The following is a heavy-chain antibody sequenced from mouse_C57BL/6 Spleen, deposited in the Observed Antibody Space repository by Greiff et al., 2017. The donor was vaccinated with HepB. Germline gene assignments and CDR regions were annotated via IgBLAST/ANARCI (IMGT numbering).Heavy chain of an antibody. V-gene: IGHV1-64*01. Sequence: QVQLQQPGAELVKPGASVKLSCKASGYTFTSYWMHWVKQRPGQGLEWIGMIHPNSGSTNYNEKFKSKATLTVDKSSSTAYMQLSSLTSEDSAVYYCARSDYDWLHYAMDYWGQGTSVTVSS. J-gene: IGHJ4*01. CDR2: IHPNSGST. D-gene: IGHD2-4*01. CDR1: GYTFTSYW. CDR3: ARSDYDWLHYAMDY.